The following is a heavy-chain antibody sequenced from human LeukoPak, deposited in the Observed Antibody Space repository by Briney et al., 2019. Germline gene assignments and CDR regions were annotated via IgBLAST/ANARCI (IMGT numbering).Heavy chain of an antibody. CDR3: ARAGYSSSWPTYYYYYYGMDV. Sequence: GGSLRLSCAASGFTFSSYAMSWVRQAPGKGLEWVANIKQDGSEKYYVDSVKGRFTISRDNAKNSLYLQMNSLRAEDTAVYYCARAGYSSSWPTYYYYYYGMDVWGQGTTVTVSS. D-gene: IGHD6-13*01. J-gene: IGHJ6*02. V-gene: IGHV3-7*01. CDR1: GFTFSSYA. CDR2: IKQDGSEK.